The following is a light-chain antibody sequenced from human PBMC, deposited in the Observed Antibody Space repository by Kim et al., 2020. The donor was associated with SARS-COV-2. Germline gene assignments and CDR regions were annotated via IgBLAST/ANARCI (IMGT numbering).Light chain of an antibody. CDR3: AAWDNSLSVHYV. CDR1: RSNIGSNY. CDR2: ENY. Sequence: QSVLTQPPSASGTPGQRVTISCSGSRSNIGSNYVYWYQQLPGAAPKLLIYENYQRLSGVPDRFSGSKSGTSASLAISGLRSEDEADYYCAAWDNSLSVHYVFGTGTKVTVL. J-gene: IGLJ1*01. V-gene: IGLV1-47*01.